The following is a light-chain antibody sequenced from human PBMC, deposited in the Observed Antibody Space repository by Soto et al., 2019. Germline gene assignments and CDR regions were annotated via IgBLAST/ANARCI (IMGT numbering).Light chain of an antibody. Sequence: QSALTQPASVSGSPGQSITISCTGTSSDVAAYNYVSWYQQHPGKAPKLMVYDVSNRTSGVSNRFSGSKSVNTASLTISGLHAEDEADYYCSSYTSGGNYVFGTGTKLTVL. J-gene: IGLJ1*01. CDR1: SSDVAAYNY. V-gene: IGLV2-14*03. CDR3: SSYTSGGNYV. CDR2: DVS.